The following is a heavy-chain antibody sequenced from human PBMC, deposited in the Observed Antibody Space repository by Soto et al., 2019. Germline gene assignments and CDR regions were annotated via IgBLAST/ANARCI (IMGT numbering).Heavy chain of an antibody. CDR1: GGSVSSGSYY. J-gene: IGHJ4*02. Sequence: SETLSLTCTVSGGSVSSGSYYWSWIRQPPGKGLEYIGYLFYSGSTNYDPSLKSRVTISVDTPKNQFSLKLTSVTAADAAVYYCARGQAFWTGYYRMPYYFDYWGQGTLVTVSS. D-gene: IGHD3-3*01. V-gene: IGHV4-61*01. CDR2: LFYSGST. CDR3: ARGQAFWTGYYRMPYYFDY.